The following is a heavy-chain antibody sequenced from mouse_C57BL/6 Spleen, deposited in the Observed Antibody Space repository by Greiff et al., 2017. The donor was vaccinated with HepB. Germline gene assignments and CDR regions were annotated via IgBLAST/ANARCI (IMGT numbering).Heavy chain of an antibody. CDR3: ARPDYGLDY. J-gene: IGHJ4*01. Sequence: EVKLMESGGGLVKPGGSLKLSCAASGFTFSDYGMHWVRQAPEKGLEWVAYISSGSSTIYYADTVKGRFTISRDNAKNTLFLQMTSLRSEDTAMYYCARPDYGLDYWGQGTSVTVSS. CDR1: GFTFSDYG. CDR2: ISSGSSTI. D-gene: IGHD1-1*01. V-gene: IGHV5-17*01.